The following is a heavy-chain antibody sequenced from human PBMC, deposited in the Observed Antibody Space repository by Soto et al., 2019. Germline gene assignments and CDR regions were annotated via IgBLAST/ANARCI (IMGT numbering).Heavy chain of an antibody. V-gene: IGHV1-18*01. CDR3: ARDIESVTARHFFYYYAMDV. Sequence: ASVKVSCKASGFTFSNYGLNWVRQAPGQGLEWMGWVSANNGHTNYAQNLQGRVSMTTDTSTSTAYMELRGLTFDDTAVYYCARDIESVTARHFFYYYAMDVWGQGTTVTVSS. D-gene: IGHD2-8*01. J-gene: IGHJ6*02. CDR1: GFTFSNYG. CDR2: VSANNGHT.